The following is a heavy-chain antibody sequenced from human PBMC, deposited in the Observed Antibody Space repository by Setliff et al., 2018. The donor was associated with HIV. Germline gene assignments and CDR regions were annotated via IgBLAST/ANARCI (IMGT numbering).Heavy chain of an antibody. V-gene: IGHV1-18*04. CDR3: ATVRGYYYDSSGQEYFQH. Sequence: GASVKVSCKASGFSSIYYGITWVRQAPGQGLEWLGWVSAYTGSTSYSQKVEGRVTVTTDTSTTTAYLELSSLRSEDTAVYYCATVRGYYYDSSGQEYFQHWGQGTLVTVSS. CDR2: VSAYTGST. CDR1: GFSSIYYG. D-gene: IGHD3-22*01. J-gene: IGHJ1*01.